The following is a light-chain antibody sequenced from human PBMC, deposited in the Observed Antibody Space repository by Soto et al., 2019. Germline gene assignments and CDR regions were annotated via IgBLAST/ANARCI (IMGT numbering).Light chain of an antibody. CDR1: LTITKY. J-gene: IGKJ1*01. V-gene: IGKV1-5*03. CDR2: KAS. Sequence: DIQMTQPPSSLSASVGDRVPITCRASLTITKYLNWYQRRPGKAPKLLIYKASDLDVGVPSRFSGSGSGTEFTLTISSLQPDDVATYYCQQYNAYSPWTFGQGTKVDIK. CDR3: QQYNAYSPWT.